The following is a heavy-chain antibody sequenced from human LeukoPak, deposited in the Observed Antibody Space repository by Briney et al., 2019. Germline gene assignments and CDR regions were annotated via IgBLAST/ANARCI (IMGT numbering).Heavy chain of an antibody. D-gene: IGHD1-1*01. CDR2: ISGSTGGT. J-gene: IGHJ4*02. CDR1: GFTFSVYA. CDR3: GKGGISDY. Sequence: PGGSLRLSCAASGFTFSVYAMSWVRQAPGKGLQWVSAISGSTGGTDYADSVKGRFTISRDNSKNTLYLQMNSLRAEDTAVYYCGKGGISDYCGQGTLVTVSS. V-gene: IGHV3-23*01.